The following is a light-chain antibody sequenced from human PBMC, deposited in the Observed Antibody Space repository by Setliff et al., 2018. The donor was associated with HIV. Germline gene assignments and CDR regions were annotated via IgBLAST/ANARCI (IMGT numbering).Light chain of an antibody. J-gene: IGLJ3*02. CDR2: DAS. CDR1: SSDVGDYNH. V-gene: IGLV2-11*01. CDR3: CSYAGKFTWV. Sequence: QSALAQPRSVSGSPGQSVTISCTGTSSDVGDYNHVSWYQQHPGKAPKLIIYDASKRPSGVPDRFSASKSGNTASLTISGLQAEDEADYYCSYAGKFTWVLGGGTKVTV.